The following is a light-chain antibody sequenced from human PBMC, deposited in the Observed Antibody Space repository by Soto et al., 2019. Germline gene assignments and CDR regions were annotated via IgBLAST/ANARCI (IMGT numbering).Light chain of an antibody. CDR2: GAS. J-gene: IGKJ3*01. Sequence: EVVLTQSPATLSVSPGETATLSCRASQSISGNLDWYQQKPGQTPRLLIQGASSRAPGIPARFSGSGSGPEFTLTVHRLQSEDFAFYYCHQYSSWPVTFRPGTKVDIK. CDR3: HQYSSWPVT. V-gene: IGKV3-15*01. CDR1: QSISGN.